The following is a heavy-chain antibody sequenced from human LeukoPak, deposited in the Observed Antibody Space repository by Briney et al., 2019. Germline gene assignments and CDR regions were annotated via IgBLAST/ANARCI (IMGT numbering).Heavy chain of an antibody. V-gene: IGHV3-21*04. Sequence: GGSLRLSCAASGFTFSSYSMNWVRQAPGKGLEWVSSISSSSSYIYYADSVKGRFTISRDNAKNSLYLQMNSLRAEDTAVYYCAKDRYYYDSSGYFGYWGQGTLVTVSS. CDR1: GFTFSSYS. CDR2: ISSSSSYI. CDR3: AKDRYYYDSSGYFGY. J-gene: IGHJ4*02. D-gene: IGHD3-22*01.